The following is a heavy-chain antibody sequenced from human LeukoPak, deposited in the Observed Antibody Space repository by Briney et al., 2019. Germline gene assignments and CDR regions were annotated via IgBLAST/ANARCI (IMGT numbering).Heavy chain of an antibody. CDR3: ARQTGSGLFILP. D-gene: IGHD3/OR15-3a*01. CDR2: IYYSGNT. J-gene: IGHJ4*02. Sequence: PGGSLRLSCAAPGFTFSSYSMNWIRQPPGKGLEWIGSIYYSGNTYYNASLKSQVSISIDTSKNQFSLRLTSVTAADTAVYYCARQTGSGLFILPGGQGTLVTVSS. CDR1: GFTFSSYS. V-gene: IGHV4-39*01.